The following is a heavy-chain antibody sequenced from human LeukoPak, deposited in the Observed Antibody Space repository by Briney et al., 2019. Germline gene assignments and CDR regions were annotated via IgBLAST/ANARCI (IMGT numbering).Heavy chain of an antibody. V-gene: IGHV4-39*01. D-gene: IGHD6-6*01. CDR2: IYYTGST. CDR3: AKHGGGPARRLDY. CDR1: GGSISSSSYW. Sequence: SETLSLTCTVSGGSISSSSYWWGWIRQPPGKGLEWIGTIYYTGSTYYNPSLKSRVTISVDTSKNQFSLKLTSVTAADTAVYYCAKHGGGPARRLDYWGQGTLVTVSS. J-gene: IGHJ4*02.